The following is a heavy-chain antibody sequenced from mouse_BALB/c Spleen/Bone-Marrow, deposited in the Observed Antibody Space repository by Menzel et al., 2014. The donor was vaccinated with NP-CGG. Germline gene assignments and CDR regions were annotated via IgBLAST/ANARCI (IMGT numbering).Heavy chain of an antibody. CDR2: INPYNDGT. Sequence: VQLQQSGPELVKPGASVKMSCKASGYTFTSYVMHWVKRKPGQGLGWIGYINPYNDGTKYNEKFKGKATLTSDKSSSTAYMELSSLTSEDSAVYYCARGGYGNVYYAMDYWGQGTSVTVSS. CDR3: ARGGYGNVYYAMDY. J-gene: IGHJ4*01. D-gene: IGHD2-10*02. V-gene: IGHV1-14*01. CDR1: GYTFTSYV.